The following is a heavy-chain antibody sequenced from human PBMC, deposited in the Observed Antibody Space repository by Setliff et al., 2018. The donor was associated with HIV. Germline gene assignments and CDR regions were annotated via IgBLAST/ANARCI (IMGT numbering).Heavy chain of an antibody. J-gene: IGHJ4*02. Sequence: GASVKVSCKASGGSFTSFAISWVRQAPGQGLEWMGGIMSILRIANYAQKFQGRVTITADKSTGTAYMELSSLRSEDTAVYYCAKELSYCSGGNCYFDSWGQGTLVTVSS. CDR2: IMSILRIA. CDR3: AKELSYCSGGNCYFDS. D-gene: IGHD2-15*01. CDR1: GGSFTSFA. V-gene: IGHV1-69*10.